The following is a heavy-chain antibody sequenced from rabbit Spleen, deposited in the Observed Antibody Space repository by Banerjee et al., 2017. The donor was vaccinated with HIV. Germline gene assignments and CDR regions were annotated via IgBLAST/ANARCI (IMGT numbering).Heavy chain of an antibody. CDR3: ARNPVFSYSNL. J-gene: IGHJ4*01. CDR2: IYTGSGNT. D-gene: IGHD7-1*01. Sequence: QEQLVESGGGLVQPEGSLTLTCTASGFSFSSSYYMCWVRQAPGKGLEWIGCIYTGSGNTYYASWAKGRFTISKTSSTVDLKMTSLTAADTATYFCARNPVFSYSNLWGQGTLVTVS. V-gene: IGHV1S45*01. CDR1: GFSFSSSYY.